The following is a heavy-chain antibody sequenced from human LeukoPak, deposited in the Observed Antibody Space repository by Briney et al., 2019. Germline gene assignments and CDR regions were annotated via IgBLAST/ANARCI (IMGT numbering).Heavy chain of an antibody. J-gene: IGHJ3*02. CDR2: ISSSGSPI. Sequence: GGSLRLSCAASGFTFSSYEMNWVRQAPGKGLEWVSYISSSGSPIYYADSVKGRSTISRDNAKNSLFLQMSSLRAEDTAVYYCARDKRLSGSSTDDAFGIWGQGTVVTVSS. CDR1: GFTFSSYE. V-gene: IGHV3-48*03. CDR3: ARDKRLSGSSTDDAFGI. D-gene: IGHD1-26*01.